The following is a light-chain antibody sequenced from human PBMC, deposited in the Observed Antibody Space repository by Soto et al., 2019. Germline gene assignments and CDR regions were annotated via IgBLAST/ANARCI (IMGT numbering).Light chain of an antibody. CDR2: GAS. Sequence: DIQLTQSPSFLSASVGDRVTITCRASQDISSYLAWYQQKLGKAPKLLIYGASTLQGGVPSRFSGSGSGTYFTLTISRLQSEDFATYYCQQYYSYPTGTFGGGTKVEIK. CDR3: QQYYSYPTGT. CDR1: QDISSY. J-gene: IGKJ4*01. V-gene: IGKV1-9*01.